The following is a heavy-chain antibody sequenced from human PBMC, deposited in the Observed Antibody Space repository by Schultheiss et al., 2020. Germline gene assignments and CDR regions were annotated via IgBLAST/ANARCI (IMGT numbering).Heavy chain of an antibody. CDR2: IYYTGST. V-gene: IGHV4-59*08. CDR1: GGSMTGHY. D-gene: IGHD2-15*01. Sequence: SETLSLTCTVSGGSMTGHYWNWIRQPPGKGLEWIGYIYYTGSTYYNPSLKSRVTISVDTSKNQFSLKLSSVTATDTAVYYCARRGQVAAPTGSTLHHAFDYWGQGTLVTVSS. J-gene: IGHJ4*02. CDR3: ARRGQVAAPTGSTLHHAFDY.